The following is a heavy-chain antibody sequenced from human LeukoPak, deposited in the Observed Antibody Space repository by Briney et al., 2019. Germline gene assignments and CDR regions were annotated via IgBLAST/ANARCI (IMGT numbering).Heavy chain of an antibody. CDR1: GFTFTSYS. Sequence: PGGSLRLSCAASGFTFTSYSMSWVRQAPGRGLEYVAFIQYDGTVEYYADSVKGRFTMSRDKSKNTLYLHVNSLRREDTAVYFCGRGAAVAVDHWGQGTLVSVSS. CDR3: GRGAAVAVDH. CDR2: IQYDGTVE. J-gene: IGHJ4*02. V-gene: IGHV3-30*02. D-gene: IGHD6-19*01.